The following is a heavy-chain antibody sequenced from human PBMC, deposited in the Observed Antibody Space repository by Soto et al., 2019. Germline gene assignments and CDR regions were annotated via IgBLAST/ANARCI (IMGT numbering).Heavy chain of an antibody. Sequence: QLQLQESGPGLVKPPETLSLTCTVSGGSISSSSYYWGWIRQPPGKGLEWIGNIYYLGSTYYNPSLKSRVTISVDSSKNQFSLRLSSVTAADTAVYYCARLPRTYCSSTSCYTNAFDIWGQGTLITVSS. V-gene: IGHV4-39*01. CDR2: IYYLGST. D-gene: IGHD2-2*02. CDR1: GGSISSSSYY. J-gene: IGHJ3*02. CDR3: ARLPRTYCSSTSCYTNAFDI.